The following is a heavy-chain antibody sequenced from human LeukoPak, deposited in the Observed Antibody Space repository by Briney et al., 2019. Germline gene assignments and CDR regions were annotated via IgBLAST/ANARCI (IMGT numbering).Heavy chain of an antibody. J-gene: IGHJ4*02. CDR3: ARGSITTRPTFFDF. D-gene: IGHD6-6*01. CDR2: ISNSGSYI. V-gene: IGHV3-21*01. Sequence: GGSLRLSCAASGFTFSSHNINWVRQAPGKGLEWVSSISNSGSYIYYADSAKGRFTISRDNARNSLYLQMDSLRDEDTAVYHCARGSITTRPTFFDFWGQGTLVTVSS. CDR1: GFTFSSHN.